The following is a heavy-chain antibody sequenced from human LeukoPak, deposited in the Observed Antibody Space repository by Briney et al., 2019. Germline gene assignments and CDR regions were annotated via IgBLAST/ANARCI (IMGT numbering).Heavy chain of an antibody. J-gene: IGHJ4*02. CDR2: ISSSGSTI. CDR1: GFTFSSYE. D-gene: IGHD3-3*01. CDR3: ARDRPLDFWSGYCID. Sequence: GGSLGLSCAASGFTFSSYEMNWVRQAPGKGLEWVSYISSSGSTIYYADSVKGRFTISRGNAKNSLYLQMNSLRAEDTAVYYCARDRPLDFWSGYCIDWGQGTLVTVSS. V-gene: IGHV3-48*03.